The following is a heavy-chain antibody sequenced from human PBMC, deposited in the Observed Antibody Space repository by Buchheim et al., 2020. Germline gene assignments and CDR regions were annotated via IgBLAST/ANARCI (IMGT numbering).Heavy chain of an antibody. D-gene: IGHD2-15*01. V-gene: IGHV4-34*01. Sequence: QVQLQQWGTGLLKPSETLSLTCAVYGGSFSTYYWNWIRQPPGKGLEWIGEINPSGTTNYNPSLKSRVTISVDTSKNQFSLKLSSVTAADTAVYYCAIDGYCSGGSCSYWGQGTL. CDR3: AIDGYCSGGSCSY. CDR1: GGSFSTYY. J-gene: IGHJ4*02. CDR2: INPSGTT.